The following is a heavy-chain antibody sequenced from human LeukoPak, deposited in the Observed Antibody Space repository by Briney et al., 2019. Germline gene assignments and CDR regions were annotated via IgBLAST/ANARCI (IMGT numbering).Heavy chain of an antibody. Sequence: GGSLRLSCAASGFIFSHYGLHWVRQAPGKGLEWVAVISYDGSNKYYAESVKGRLTISRDNSKNTLYLQMNSLRADDRAVYYCARDRTRGGGMDVWGQGTTVTVSS. V-gene: IGHV3-33*01. CDR3: ARDRTRGGGMDV. CDR2: ISYDGSNK. CDR1: GFIFSHYG. D-gene: IGHD3-10*01. J-gene: IGHJ6*02.